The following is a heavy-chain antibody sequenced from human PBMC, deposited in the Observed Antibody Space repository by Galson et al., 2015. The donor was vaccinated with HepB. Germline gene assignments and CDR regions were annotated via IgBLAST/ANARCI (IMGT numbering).Heavy chain of an antibody. CDR1: GYIFTSYS. Sequence: QSGAEVKKPGESLRISCKVSGYIFTSYSITWVRQMPGKGLEWMGRIDPSDSYTNHSPSFQGHVTISADKSISTAYLQWSSPKTSDTAIYYCARRVLGGVDYWGQGTLVTVSS. D-gene: IGHD3-16*01. V-gene: IGHV5-10-1*01. CDR2: IDPSDSYT. J-gene: IGHJ4*02. CDR3: ARRVLGGVDY.